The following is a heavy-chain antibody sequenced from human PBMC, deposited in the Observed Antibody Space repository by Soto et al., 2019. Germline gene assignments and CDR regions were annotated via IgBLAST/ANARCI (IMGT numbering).Heavy chain of an antibody. CDR3: AKAGQNIVVVVAATDYFDY. CDR1: GFTFSSYG. Sequence: SLRLSCAASGFTFSSYGMHWVRQAPGKGLEWVAVISYDGSNKYYADSVKGRFTISRDNSKNTLYLQMNSLRAEDTAVYYCAKAGQNIVVVVAATDYFDYWGQGTLVTVSS. V-gene: IGHV3-30*18. D-gene: IGHD2-15*01. J-gene: IGHJ4*02. CDR2: ISYDGSNK.